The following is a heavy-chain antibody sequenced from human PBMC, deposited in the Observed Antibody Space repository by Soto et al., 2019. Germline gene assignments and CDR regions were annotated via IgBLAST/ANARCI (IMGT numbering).Heavy chain of an antibody. D-gene: IGHD3-3*01. Sequence: QVQLVESGGGVVQPGGSLRLSCVASGFTFSRYGMHWVRQAPGKGLEWVAAISNDGSKKYYADSVKGRFTISRDNSKNTLYLQMNSLRAEDTAMYYCAKGYYDFSSGYSEYYYDMDVWGQGTTVTVSS. V-gene: IGHV3-30*18. J-gene: IGHJ6*02. CDR1: GFTFSRYG. CDR2: ISNDGSKK. CDR3: AKGYYDFSSGYSEYYYDMDV.